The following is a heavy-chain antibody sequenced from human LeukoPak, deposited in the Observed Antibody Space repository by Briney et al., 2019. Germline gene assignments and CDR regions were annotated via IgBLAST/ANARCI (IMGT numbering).Heavy chain of an antibody. V-gene: IGHV3-23*01. CDR2: ISGDGGGT. Sequence: GGSLRLSCAASGFTFSSYPMTWVRQAPGKGLEWISAISGDGGGTYYAASVQGRSTVSRDNSKNTVYLQMNSLRAEDTAVYYCAKESRLEGHTVAFDYWGQGSLVTVSS. CDR3: AKESRLEGHTVAFDY. CDR1: GFTFSSYP. J-gene: IGHJ4*02. D-gene: IGHD4-23*01.